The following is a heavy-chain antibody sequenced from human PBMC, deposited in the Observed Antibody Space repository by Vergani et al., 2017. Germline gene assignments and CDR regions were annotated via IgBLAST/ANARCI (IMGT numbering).Heavy chain of an antibody. CDR2: ISSSSSTI. D-gene: IGHD3-10*01. Sequence: EVQLVESGGGLVQPGGSLRLSCAASGFTFSSYSMNWVRQAPGKGLEGVSYISSSSSTIYYADSVKGRFTISRDNAKNSLYLQMNSLRAEDTAVYYCARLWFGEEWVDHYYGMDVWGQGTTVTVSS. CDR1: GFTFSSYS. V-gene: IGHV3-48*01. CDR3: ARLWFGEEWVDHYYGMDV. J-gene: IGHJ6*02.